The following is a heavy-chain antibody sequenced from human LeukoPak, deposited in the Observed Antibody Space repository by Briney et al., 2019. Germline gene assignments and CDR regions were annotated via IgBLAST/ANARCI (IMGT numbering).Heavy chain of an antibody. V-gene: IGHV5-51*01. D-gene: IGHD6-13*01. CDR1: GFSFANYW. CDR3: ARRIAATGRECDY. J-gene: IGHJ4*02. CDR2: MNPANSDS. Sequence: GESLKISCKGSGFSFANYWIAWVRQMPGEGLEWMGIMNPANSDSRYSPSFQGQVTFSADQSISTAYLQWSSLKASDSAMYYCARRIAATGRECDYWGQGTLVTVSS.